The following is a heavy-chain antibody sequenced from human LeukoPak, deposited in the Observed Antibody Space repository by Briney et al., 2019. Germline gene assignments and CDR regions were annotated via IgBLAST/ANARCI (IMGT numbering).Heavy chain of an antibody. CDR2: INHSGST. Sequence: SETLSLTCAVYGGSFSGYYWSWIRQPPGKGLEWIGEINHSGSTNYNPSLKSRVTISVDTSKNQFSLKLSSVTAADTAVYYCASGCGERQTTYWGQGTLVTVSS. V-gene: IGHV4-34*01. CDR3: ASGCGERQTTY. CDR1: GGSFSGYY. J-gene: IGHJ4*02. D-gene: IGHD4-17*01.